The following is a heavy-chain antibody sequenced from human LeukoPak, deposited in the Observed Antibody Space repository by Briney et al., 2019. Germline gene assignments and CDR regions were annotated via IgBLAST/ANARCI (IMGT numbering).Heavy chain of an antibody. V-gene: IGHV3-23*01. Sequence: PGGSLRLSCAASGFTFSSYAMSWVRQAPGKGLEWVSAISGSGGSTYYADSVKGRFTISRDNSKNTLYLQMNSLRAEDAAVYFCARDPRGLDPYYYYGMDVWGQGTTVTVSS. CDR2: ISGSGGST. CDR3: ARDPRGLDPYYYYGMDV. CDR1: GFTFSSYA. J-gene: IGHJ6*01. D-gene: IGHD3-16*01.